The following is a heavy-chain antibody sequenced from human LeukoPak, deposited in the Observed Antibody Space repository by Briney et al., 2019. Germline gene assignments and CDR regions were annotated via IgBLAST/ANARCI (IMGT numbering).Heavy chain of an antibody. Sequence: VASVKVSRKASGGTFSSYAISWVRQAPGQGLERMGRIIPILGIANYAQKFQGRVTITADKSTSTAYMELSSLRSEDTAVYYCARGSIAVGHFDYWGQGTLVTVSS. D-gene: IGHD6-19*01. CDR2: IIPILGIA. V-gene: IGHV1-69*04. CDR3: ARGSIAVGHFDY. J-gene: IGHJ4*02. CDR1: GGTFSSYA.